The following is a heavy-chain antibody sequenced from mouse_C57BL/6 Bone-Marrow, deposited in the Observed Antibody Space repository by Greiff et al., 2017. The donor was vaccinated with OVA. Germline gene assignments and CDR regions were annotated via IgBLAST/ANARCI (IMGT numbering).Heavy chain of an antibody. CDR2: IYPGDGDT. V-gene: IGHV1-82*01. CDR1: GYAFSSSW. J-gene: IGHJ4*01. Sequence: QVQLQQSGPELVKPGASVKISCKASGYAFSSSWMNWVKQRPGKGLEWIGRIYPGDGDTNYNGKFKGKATLTADKSSSTAYMQLSRLTSEDAAVYFCARRPYAMDYWGQGTSVTVSS. CDR3: ARRPYAMDY.